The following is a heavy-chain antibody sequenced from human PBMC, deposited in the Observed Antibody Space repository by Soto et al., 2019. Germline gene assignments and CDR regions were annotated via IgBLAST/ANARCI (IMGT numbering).Heavy chain of an antibody. D-gene: IGHD2-15*01. CDR1: GGSISSGNYY. J-gene: IGHJ4*02. CDR3: ATMGTPATGLYFFDY. Sequence: QVQLQESGPGLVKPSQTLSLTCTVSGGSISSGNYYWSWIRQPPGKGLEWIGFISYSGSTYYSTSLKSRATISVYTSKIQFSLNLSFVTAADTAVYYCATMGTPATGLYFFDYWGQGSLVTVSS. V-gene: IGHV4-30-4*01. CDR2: ISYSGST.